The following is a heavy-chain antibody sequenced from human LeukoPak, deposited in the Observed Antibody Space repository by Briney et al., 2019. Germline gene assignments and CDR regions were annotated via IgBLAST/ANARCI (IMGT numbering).Heavy chain of an antibody. Sequence: SGGSLRLSCAASGFTFSSYAMSWVRQAPVKGLEWVSAISGSGGSTYYADSVKGRFTISRDNSKNTLYLQMNSLRAEDTAVYYCARHTEYISSSPFDYWGQGTLVTVSS. J-gene: IGHJ4*02. CDR1: GFTFSSYA. CDR3: ARHTEYISSSPFDY. CDR2: ISGSGGST. V-gene: IGHV3-23*01. D-gene: IGHD6-6*01.